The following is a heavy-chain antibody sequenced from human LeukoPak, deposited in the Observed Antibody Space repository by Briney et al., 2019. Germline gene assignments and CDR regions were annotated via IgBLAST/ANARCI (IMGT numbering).Heavy chain of an antibody. CDR3: AKDAEVLVVAATSVLYYFDY. D-gene: IGHD2-15*01. CDR2: ISGSGGST. CDR1: GFTFSSYS. V-gene: IGHV3-23*01. J-gene: IGHJ4*02. Sequence: GGSLRLSCAASGFTFSSYSMNWVRQAPGKGLEWVSAISGSGGSTYYADSVKGRFTISRDNSKNTLYLQMNSLRAEDTAVYYCAKDAEVLVVAATSVLYYFDYWGQGTLVTVSS.